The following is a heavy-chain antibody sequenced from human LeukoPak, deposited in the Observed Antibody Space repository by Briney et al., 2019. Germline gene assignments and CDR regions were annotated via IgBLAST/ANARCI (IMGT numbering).Heavy chain of an antibody. D-gene: IGHD3-10*01. CDR3: AREKRYYGSGSSDVDY. J-gene: IGHJ4*02. CDR1: GFTFSSYS. CDR2: ISSSSSYI. V-gene: IGHV3-21*01. Sequence: PGGSLRLSCAASGFTFSSYSMNWVRQAPGKGLEWVSSISSSSSYIYYADSVKGRFTISRDNAKNSLYLQMNSLRAEDTAAYYCAREKRYYGSGSSDVDYWGQGTLVTVSS.